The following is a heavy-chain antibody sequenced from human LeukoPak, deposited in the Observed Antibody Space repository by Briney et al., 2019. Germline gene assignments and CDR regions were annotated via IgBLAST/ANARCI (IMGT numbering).Heavy chain of an antibody. CDR1: GGSLSRYY. CDR2: IYYSGST. J-gene: IGHJ6*02. V-gene: IGHV4-59*01. Sequence: SETLSLTCTVSGGSLSRYYWRWIRQPPGKGLEWIGYIYYSGSTNYNPSLKSRVTISVDTSKNQFSLKLNSVSAADTAVYYCAAGRYPTGGMDVWGQGTTVTVSS. D-gene: IGHD7-27*01. CDR3: AAGRYPTGGMDV.